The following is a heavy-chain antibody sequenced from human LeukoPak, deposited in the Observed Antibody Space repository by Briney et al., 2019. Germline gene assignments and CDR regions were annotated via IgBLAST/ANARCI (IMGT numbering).Heavy chain of an antibody. CDR1: GYTFTSYG. Sequence: ASVKVSYKASGYTFTSYGISWVRQAPGQGLEWMGWISAYNGNTNYAQKLQGRVTMTTDTSTSTAYMELRSLRSDDTAVYYCAREAPGIAAAGLFDYWGQGTLVTVSS. J-gene: IGHJ4*02. D-gene: IGHD6-13*01. CDR3: AREAPGIAAAGLFDY. V-gene: IGHV1-18*01. CDR2: ISAYNGNT.